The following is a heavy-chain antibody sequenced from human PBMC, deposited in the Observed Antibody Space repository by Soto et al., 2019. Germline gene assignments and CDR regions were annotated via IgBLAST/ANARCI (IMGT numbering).Heavy chain of an antibody. CDR1: GRSFSGYY. J-gene: IGHJ3*01. CDR2: INHSGST. Sequence: SETLSLSCAVYGRSFSGYYWSWIRQPPGKGLEWIGEINHSGSTNYNPSLKSRVTISVDTSISVDTSKNQFSLKLSSVTAADTAVYYCASHSHSYESSAYYWQWGQGTIVT. V-gene: IGHV4-34*01. D-gene: IGHD3-22*01. CDR3: ASHSHSYESSAYYWQ.